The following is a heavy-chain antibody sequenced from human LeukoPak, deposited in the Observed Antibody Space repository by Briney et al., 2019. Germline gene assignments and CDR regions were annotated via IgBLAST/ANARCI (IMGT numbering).Heavy chain of an antibody. D-gene: IGHD5-12*01. CDR1: GGSITSYY. Sequence: SETLSLTCTVSGGSITSYYWNWIRLPAGKGLEWIGRIDTSGSTNYNPSLKSRVTMSVDTSKNQFSLKLSSVTAADTAVYYCANLGYGFDYWGQGTLVTVSS. V-gene: IGHV4-4*07. J-gene: IGHJ4*02. CDR3: ANLGYGFDY. CDR2: IDTSGST.